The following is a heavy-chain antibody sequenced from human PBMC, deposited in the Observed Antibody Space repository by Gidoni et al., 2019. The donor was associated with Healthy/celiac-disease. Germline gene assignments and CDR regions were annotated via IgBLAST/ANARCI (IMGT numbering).Heavy chain of an antibody. V-gene: IGHV3-9*01. CDR3: AKSYCSSTSCYTGLTAYYMDV. CDR1: GFTFDDYA. J-gene: IGHJ6*03. CDR2: ISWNSGSI. Sequence: EVQLVESGGGLVQPGRSLRLSCAASGFTFDDYAMHWVRQAPGKGLEWVSGISWNSGSIGYSDSVKGRFTISRDNAKNSLYLQMNSLRAEDTALYYCAKSYCSSTSCYTGLTAYYMDVWGKGTTVTVSS. D-gene: IGHD2-2*02.